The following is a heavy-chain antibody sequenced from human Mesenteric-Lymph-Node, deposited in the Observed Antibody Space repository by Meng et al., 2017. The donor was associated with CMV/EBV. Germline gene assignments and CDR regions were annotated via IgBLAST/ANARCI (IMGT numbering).Heavy chain of an antibody. J-gene: IGHJ4*02. CDR3: ARGGRYFDWLLYFDY. D-gene: IGHD3-9*01. V-gene: IGHV1-69*05. Sequence: SVKVSCKASGYRITDYYIHWMRQAPGQGLEWMGGIIPVFGAPVYAQKFQGRVTITTDESTSTAYMELSSLRAEDTAVYYCARGGRYFDWLLYFDYWGQGTLVTVSS. CDR2: IIPVFGAP. CDR1: GYRITDYY.